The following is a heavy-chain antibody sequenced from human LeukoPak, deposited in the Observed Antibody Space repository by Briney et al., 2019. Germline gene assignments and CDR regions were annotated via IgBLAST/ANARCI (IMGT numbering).Heavy chain of an antibody. CDR1: RRSILSYD. D-gene: IGHD1-1*01. CDR2: IYYSCST. V-gene: IGHV4-59*01. J-gene: IGHJ3*02. CDR3: ARAHKLNAFDI. Sequence: PSSTLSLTCTVTRRSILSYDWSWIRPPPGKGLEWIGYIYYSCSTNYNPSLKSRVTISVDTSNNQFSLKLSSVTAADTAVYYCARAHKLNAFDIWGQGTMVTVSS.